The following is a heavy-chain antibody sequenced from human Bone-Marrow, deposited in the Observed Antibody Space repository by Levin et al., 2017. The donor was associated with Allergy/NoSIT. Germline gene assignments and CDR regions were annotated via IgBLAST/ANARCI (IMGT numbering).Heavy chain of an antibody. CDR3: ARDKPTAEGAFDI. CDR1: GFTFSTYT. Sequence: KAGGSLRLSCEASGFTFSTYTMNWVRQAPGKGLEWVSSISPTSSFRNYADSMKGRFTISRDNAKNSLYLQINSLRAEDTALYYCARDKPTAEGAFDIWGQGTMVTVSS. CDR2: ISPTSSFR. J-gene: IGHJ3*02. V-gene: IGHV3-21*01.